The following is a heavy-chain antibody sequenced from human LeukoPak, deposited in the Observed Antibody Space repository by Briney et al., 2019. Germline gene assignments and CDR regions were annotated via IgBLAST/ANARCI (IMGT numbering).Heavy chain of an antibody. D-gene: IGHD1-26*01. CDR3: ARSSGSYGDPYDY. CDR1: GYTFTSYG. Sequence: ASVKVSCKASGYTFTSYGISWVRQAPGQGLEWMGWINAYNGNTNYAQKLQGRVTMTTDTSTSKDYMELRSLRSDDTAVYYCARSSGSYGDPYDYWGQGTLVTVSS. V-gene: IGHV1-18*01. CDR2: INAYNGNT. J-gene: IGHJ4*02.